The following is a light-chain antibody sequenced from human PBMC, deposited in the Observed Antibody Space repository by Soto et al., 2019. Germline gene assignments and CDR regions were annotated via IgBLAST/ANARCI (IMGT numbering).Light chain of an antibody. CDR3: QQYDEWPLT. Sequence: EKVMTQSPATLSVSPGERATLSCRASQTVKTRLAWYQQKPGQAPRLLIFDAFTRATGIPARFSGSASGTDFTLTSSSLQSEDSAVYYCQQYDEWPLTFGGGTKVEIK. J-gene: IGKJ4*01. CDR2: DAF. CDR1: QTVKTR. V-gene: IGKV3-15*01.